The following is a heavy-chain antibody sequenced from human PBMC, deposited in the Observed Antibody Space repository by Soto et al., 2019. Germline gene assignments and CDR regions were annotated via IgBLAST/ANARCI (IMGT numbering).Heavy chain of an antibody. CDR3: ARPYSSGLAYYYYYGMDV. CDR1: GGTFSSYA. CDR2: IIPIFGTA. Sequence: SVKVSCKASGGTFSSYATSWVRQAPGQGLEWMGGIIPIFGTANYAQKFQGRVTITADESTSTACMELSSLRSEDTAVYYCARPYSSGLAYYYYYGMDVWGQGTTVTVSS. V-gene: IGHV1-69*13. D-gene: IGHD6-19*01. J-gene: IGHJ6*02.